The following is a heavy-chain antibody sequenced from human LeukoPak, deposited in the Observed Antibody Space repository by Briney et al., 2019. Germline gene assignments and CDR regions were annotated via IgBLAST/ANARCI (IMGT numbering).Heavy chain of an antibody. V-gene: IGHV3-21*01. CDR3: AREPYDSSGYYYPAYYYYYMDV. CDR2: ITSSGRYI. J-gene: IGHJ6*03. D-gene: IGHD3-22*01. Sequence: GGSLRLSCAASGFTFSSYSMNWVRQAPGKGLEWVSSITSSGRYIYYADSVKGRFTISRDNAKNSLYLQMNSLRAEDTAVYYCAREPYDSSGYYYPAYYYYYMDVWGKGTTVTISS. CDR1: GFTFSSYS.